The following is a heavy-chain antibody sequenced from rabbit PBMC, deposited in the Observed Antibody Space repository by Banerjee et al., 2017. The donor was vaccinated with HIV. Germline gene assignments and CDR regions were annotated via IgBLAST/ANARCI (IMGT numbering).Heavy chain of an antibody. Sequence: QERLEESGGDLVKPEGSLTLTCTASGFSFSNKYVMCWVRQAPGKGLEWIACIYTSSGSTDYASWVNGRFTISLDNAQNTVPLQMTNLTAADTATYFCARDYYTYGYARYNLWGQGTLVTVS. CDR3: ARDYYTYGYARYNL. V-gene: IGHV1S45*01. CDR2: IYTSSGST. D-gene: IGHD6-1*01. J-gene: IGHJ4*01. CDR1: GFSFSNKYV.